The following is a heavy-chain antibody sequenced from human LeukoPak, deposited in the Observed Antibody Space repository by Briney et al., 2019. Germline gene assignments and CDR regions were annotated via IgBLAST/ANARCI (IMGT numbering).Heavy chain of an antibody. CDR3: AKAGLRFLEWLLYFGY. D-gene: IGHD3-3*01. Sequence: GGSLRLSCAASGFTFSSYAMSWVRQAPGEGLEWVSAISGSGGSTYYADSVKGRFTISRDNSKNTLYLQMNSLRAEDTAVYYCAKAGLRFLEWLLYFGYWGQGTLVTVSS. J-gene: IGHJ4*02. CDR2: ISGSGGST. CDR1: GFTFSSYA. V-gene: IGHV3-23*01.